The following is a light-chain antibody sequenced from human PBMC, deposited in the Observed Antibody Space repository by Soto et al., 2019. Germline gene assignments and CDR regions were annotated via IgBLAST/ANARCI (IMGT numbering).Light chain of an antibody. Sequence: DIQMTQSPSSLSASVGDRVTITCQASQDIINYLNWYQQKPGKAPKLLIYDASNLETGVPSRFSGSGSGTYFTFTISTLQPEDIETYYSQPYDNLPPAFGVGTQVEIK. CDR3: QPYDNLPPA. J-gene: IGKJ4*01. CDR1: QDIINY. CDR2: DAS. V-gene: IGKV1-33*01.